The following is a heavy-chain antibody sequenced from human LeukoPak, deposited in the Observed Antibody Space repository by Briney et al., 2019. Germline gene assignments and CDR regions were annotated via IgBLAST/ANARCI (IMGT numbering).Heavy chain of an antibody. CDR1: GFTFSSYG. Sequence: GRSLRLSCAASGFTFSSYGMHWVRQAPGKGLEWVAVISYDGSNKYYADSVKGRFTISRDNSKNTQYLQMNSLRAEDTAVYYCAKGGEIDASPIDWYFDLWGRGTLVTVSS. J-gene: IGHJ2*01. V-gene: IGHV3-30*18. D-gene: IGHD2-2*01. CDR3: AKGGEIDASPIDWYFDL. CDR2: ISYDGSNK.